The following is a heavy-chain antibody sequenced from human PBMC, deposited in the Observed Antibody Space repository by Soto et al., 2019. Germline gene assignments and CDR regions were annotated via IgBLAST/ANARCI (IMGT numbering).Heavy chain of an antibody. CDR2: ISSSGYI. Sequence: GGSLRLSCAASGFNFNSYTINWVRQAPGKRLEWLSSISSSGYIFSTDSVRGRFTISRDNAKNSVYLQINSLRAEDTAVYYCARDRDAYCSNGVCSGPYFDYWGRGTLVTVSS. V-gene: IGHV3-21*01. J-gene: IGHJ4*02. CDR1: GFNFNSYT. D-gene: IGHD2-8*01. CDR3: ARDRDAYCSNGVCSGPYFDY.